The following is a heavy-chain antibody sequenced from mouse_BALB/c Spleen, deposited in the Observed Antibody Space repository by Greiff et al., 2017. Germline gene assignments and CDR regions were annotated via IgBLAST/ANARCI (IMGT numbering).Heavy chain of an antibody. V-gene: IGHV5-15*02. CDR3: ARSTMITTFDY. Sequence: DVKLVESGGGLVQPGGSRKLSCAASGLTFSDYGMAWVRQAPGKGPEWVAFISNLAYSIYYADTVTGRFTISRENAKNTLYLEMSSLRSEDTAMYYCARSTMITTFDYWGQGTTLTVSS. J-gene: IGHJ2*01. CDR1: GLTFSDYG. CDR2: ISNLAYSI. D-gene: IGHD2-4*01.